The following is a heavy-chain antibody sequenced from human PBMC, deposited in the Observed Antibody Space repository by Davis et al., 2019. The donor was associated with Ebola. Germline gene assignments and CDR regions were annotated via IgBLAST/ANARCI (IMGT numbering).Heavy chain of an antibody. J-gene: IGHJ3*02. CDR1: GFTFSSYA. V-gene: IGHV3-23*01. Sequence: PGGSLRLSCAASGFTFSSYAMSWVRQAPGKGLEWVSAISSGGTSTYYADSVKGRFTISRDNSKNTLYLQMNSLRVEDTAVYYCARPPHYGDYGVLDAFDIWGQGTMVTVSS. CDR3: ARPPHYGDYGVLDAFDI. CDR2: ISSGGTST. D-gene: IGHD4-17*01.